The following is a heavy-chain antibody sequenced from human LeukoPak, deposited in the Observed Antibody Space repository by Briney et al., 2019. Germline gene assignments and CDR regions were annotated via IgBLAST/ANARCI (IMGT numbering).Heavy chain of an antibody. Sequence: PSETLSLTCTVSGGSISSGSYYWSWIRQPAGKGLEWIGRIYTSGSTNYNPCLKSRVTISVDTSKNQFSLKLSSVTAADTAVYYCARDRVYYYDSSGIEYFQHWGQGTLVTVSS. CDR1: GGSISSGSYY. CDR2: IYTSGST. J-gene: IGHJ1*01. CDR3: ARDRVYYYDSSGIEYFQH. D-gene: IGHD3-22*01. V-gene: IGHV4-61*02.